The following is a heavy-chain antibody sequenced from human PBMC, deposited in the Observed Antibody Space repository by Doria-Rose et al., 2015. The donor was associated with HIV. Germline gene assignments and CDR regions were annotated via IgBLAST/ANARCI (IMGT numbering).Heavy chain of an antibody. Sequence: WMSWVRQVPGKGLEWVGRIKSKIDGEITDYAAPVKGRFTISREDSKNSLFLQMNYLKTEDTAVCYCTTALGSFLWALYWCQGTLVTVSS. J-gene: IGHJ4*02. CDR1: W. CDR3: TTALGSFLWALY. V-gene: IGHV3-15*01. D-gene: IGHD3-10*01. CDR2: IKSKIDGEIT.